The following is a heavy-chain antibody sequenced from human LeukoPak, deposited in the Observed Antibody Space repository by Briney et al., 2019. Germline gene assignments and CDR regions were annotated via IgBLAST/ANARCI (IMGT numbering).Heavy chain of an antibody. CDR3: ARVHYYDSSGYLYYFDY. CDR1: GFIFDDYG. V-gene: IGHV3-20*04. Sequence: PGGSLRLSCAASGFIFDDYGMSWVRQAPGKGLEWVSDINWNGGSINYADSVKGRFTISRDNAKNSLYLQMNSLRAEDTALYYCARVHYYDSSGYLYYFDYWGQGTLVTVSS. D-gene: IGHD3-22*01. CDR2: INWNGGSI. J-gene: IGHJ4*02.